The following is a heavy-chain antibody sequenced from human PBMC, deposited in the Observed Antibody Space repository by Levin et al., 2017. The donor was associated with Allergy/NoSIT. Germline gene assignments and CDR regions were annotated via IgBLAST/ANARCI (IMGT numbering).Heavy chain of an antibody. CDR1: GGSISSSSYY. V-gene: IGHV4-39*01. Sequence: SETLSLTCTVSGGSISSSSYYWGWIRQPPGKGLEWIGSIYYSGATYYNPSLKSRVTISVDTSKNQFSLKLSSVTAADTAVYYCARHDARGAAAGILVYWGQGTLVTVSS. J-gene: IGHJ4*02. D-gene: IGHD6-13*01. CDR3: ARHDARGAAAGILVY. CDR2: IYYSGAT.